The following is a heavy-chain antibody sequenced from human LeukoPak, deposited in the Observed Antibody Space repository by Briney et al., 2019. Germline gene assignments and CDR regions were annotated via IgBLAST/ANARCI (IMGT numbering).Heavy chain of an antibody. CDR1: GFTLSSYW. J-gene: IGHJ5*02. D-gene: IGHD6-13*01. CDR2: IKQDGSEK. Sequence: GESLRLSCAASGFTLSSYWMTWVRQAPGKGLEWVANIKQDGSEKYYVDSMKGRFTISRDNARNSVFLQMNSLRAEDTAVYYCAREISSWYRTEGRFDPWGQEPWSPSPQ. V-gene: IGHV3-7*01. CDR3: AREISSWYRTEGRFDP.